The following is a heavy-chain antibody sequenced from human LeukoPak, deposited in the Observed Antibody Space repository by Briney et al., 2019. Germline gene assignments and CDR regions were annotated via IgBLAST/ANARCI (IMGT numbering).Heavy chain of an antibody. V-gene: IGHV1-2*06. CDR3: ASVGYYYDSSGYRF. Sequence: ASVKVSCKASGYTFTGYYMHWVRQAPGQGLEWMGRINPNSGGTNYAQKFQGRVTMTRDTSISTAYMELSRLRSDDTAVYYCASVGYYYDSSGYRFWGQGTLFTVSS. D-gene: IGHD3-22*01. CDR2: INPNSGGT. CDR1: GYTFTGYY. J-gene: IGHJ4*02.